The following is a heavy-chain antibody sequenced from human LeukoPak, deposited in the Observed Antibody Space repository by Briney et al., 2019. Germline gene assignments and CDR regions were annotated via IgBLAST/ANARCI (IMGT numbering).Heavy chain of an antibody. J-gene: IGHJ4*02. Sequence: PGGSLRLSCEASGLTFSSYGMSWVRQAPGKGLQWVSAITGGGGTTYYADSVKGRFTISRDNSKNMLYLQMNSLSAEDTAVYYCAKMQGYFDYWGQGTLVPVSS. CDR2: ITGGGGTT. V-gene: IGHV3-23*01. CDR1: GLTFSSYG. CDR3: AKMQGYFDY.